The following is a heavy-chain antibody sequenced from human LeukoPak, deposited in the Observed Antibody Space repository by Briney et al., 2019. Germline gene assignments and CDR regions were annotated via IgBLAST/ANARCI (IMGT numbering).Heavy chain of an antibody. CDR3: SRDSGPSSTGRYYYYMDV. CDR1: GGSISSYY. CDR2: IYTSGST. J-gene: IGHJ6*03. D-gene: IGHD6-19*01. Sequence: SETLSLTCTVSGGSISSYYWSWIRQPAGKGLEWIGRIYTSGSTNYNPSLKSRVTMSVDTSKNQFSLKLSSVTAADTAVYYCSRDSGPSSTGRYYYYMDVWGKGTTVTVSS. V-gene: IGHV4-4*07.